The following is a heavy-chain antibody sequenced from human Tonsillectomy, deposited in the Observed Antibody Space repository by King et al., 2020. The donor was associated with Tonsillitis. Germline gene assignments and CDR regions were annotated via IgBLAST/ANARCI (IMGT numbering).Heavy chain of an antibody. CDR1: GFTFSGRS. Sequence: VQLVESGGGLVQPGGPLRLSCAASGFTFSGRSINWVRQGPGKGLEWISFITGDSNTIYYADSVKGRFLISRDNAKNSLYLQMNSLRADDTAVYYCARDYWYGFDLWGQGTMVTVSS. D-gene: IGHD2-8*02. CDR2: ITGDSNTI. J-gene: IGHJ3*01. V-gene: IGHV3-48*01. CDR3: ARDYWYGFDL.